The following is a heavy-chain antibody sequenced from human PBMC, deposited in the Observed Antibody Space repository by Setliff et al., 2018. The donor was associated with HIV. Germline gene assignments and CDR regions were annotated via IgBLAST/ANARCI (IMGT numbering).Heavy chain of an antibody. CDR1: GGAFSRFY. Sequence: SETLSLTCAVYGGAFSRFYWSWLRQAPEKGLEWIGDINHSGITNYNPSLKSRPSISVDTSKNQFSLNLTSVTAADAAMYFCVSRPGGITRARFDHWGQGTLVTVSS. D-gene: IGHD3-16*01. CDR3: VSRPGGITRARFDH. V-gene: IGHV4-34*01. CDR2: INHSGIT. J-gene: IGHJ4*02.